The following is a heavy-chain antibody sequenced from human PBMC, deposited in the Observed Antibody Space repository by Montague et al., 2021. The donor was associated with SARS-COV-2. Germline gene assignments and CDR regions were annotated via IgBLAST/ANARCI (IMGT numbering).Heavy chain of an antibody. V-gene: IGHV4-34*01. CDR2: INHSGST. D-gene: IGHD3-10*01. CDR1: GGSFSGYY. CDR3: ARAGSGSYSFYYYYGMDV. Sequence: SETLSLTCVVYGGSFSGYYWSWIRQPPGKGLEWIGEINHSGSTNYNPSLKSRVTISVDTSKSQFSLKLSSVTAADTAVYYCARAGSGSYSFYYYYGMDVWGQGTTVTVSS. J-gene: IGHJ6*02.